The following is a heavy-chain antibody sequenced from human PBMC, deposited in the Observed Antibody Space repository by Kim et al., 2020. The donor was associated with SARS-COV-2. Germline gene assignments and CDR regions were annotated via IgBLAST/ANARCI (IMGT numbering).Heavy chain of an antibody. D-gene: IGHD2-15*01. J-gene: IGHJ4*02. CDR3: ARAYCSSGNCYPYFDY. CDR2: SSDAGGNI. V-gene: IGHV3-48*01. CDR1: GFTFSDYS. Sequence: GGSLRLSCVASGFTFSDYSMNWVRQVPGKGLEWVSFSSDAGGNIFYGDSVKGRFTISRDNTKNSLYLRMISLRVEDTAIYYCARAYCSSGNCYPYFDYWGQRALVTVSS.